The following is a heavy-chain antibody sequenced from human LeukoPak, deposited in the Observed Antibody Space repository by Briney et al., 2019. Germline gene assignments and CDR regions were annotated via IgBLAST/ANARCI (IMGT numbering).Heavy chain of an antibody. CDR1: GYTFTGYY. J-gene: IGHJ5*02. Sequence: ASVKVSCKASGYTFTGYYMHWVRQAPGQGLEWMGWINPNSGNTGYAQRFQGRVTFTRNTSISTAYMELSSLRSEDTAVYYCARGLLSFMRSDYSNYWDNWFDPWGQGTLVTVSS. CDR3: ARGLLSFMRSDYSNYWDNWFDP. CDR2: INPNSGNT. V-gene: IGHV1-8*03. D-gene: IGHD4-11*01.